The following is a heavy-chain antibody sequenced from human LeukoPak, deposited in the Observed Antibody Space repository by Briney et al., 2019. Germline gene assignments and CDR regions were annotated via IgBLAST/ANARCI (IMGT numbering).Heavy chain of an antibody. Sequence: PSETLSLTCTVSGGSISSGGYYWSWIRQHPGKGLEWIGHIYYSGSTYYNLSLKSRVTISVDTSKNQFSLKLSSVTAADTAVYYCARVRSSGWYSMDVWGQGTTVTVSS. CDR3: ARVRSSGWYSMDV. CDR2: IYYSGST. CDR1: GGSISSGGYY. D-gene: IGHD6-19*01. V-gene: IGHV4-31*03. J-gene: IGHJ6*02.